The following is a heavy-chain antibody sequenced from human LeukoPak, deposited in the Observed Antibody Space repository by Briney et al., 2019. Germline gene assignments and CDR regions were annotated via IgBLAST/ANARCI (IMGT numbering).Heavy chain of an antibody. Sequence: SGGSLRLSCAASGFTFSSYGMHWVRQAPGKGLEWVAIISYDGSTKYYADSVKGRFTISRDNSKNTLYLQMNSLRAEDTAVYYCAKDPPQTGTDYYYYYMDVWGKGTTVTVSS. J-gene: IGHJ6*03. D-gene: IGHD1-7*01. CDR3: AKDPPQTGTDYYYYYMDV. CDR2: ISYDGSTK. CDR1: GFTFSSYG. V-gene: IGHV3-30*18.